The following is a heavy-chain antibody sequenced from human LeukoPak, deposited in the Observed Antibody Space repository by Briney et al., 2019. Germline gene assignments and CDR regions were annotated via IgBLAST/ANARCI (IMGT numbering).Heavy chain of an antibody. Sequence: GGSLRLSCAASGFTVSSNYMSWVRQAPGKGLEWVSAISGSGGSTYYADSVKGRFTISRDNFKNTLYLQMNSLRAEDTAVYYCAKGLAAAAPNPTDYWGQGTLVTVSS. CDR2: ISGSGGST. J-gene: IGHJ4*02. V-gene: IGHV3-23*01. D-gene: IGHD6-13*01. CDR1: GFTVSSNY. CDR3: AKGLAAAAPNPTDY.